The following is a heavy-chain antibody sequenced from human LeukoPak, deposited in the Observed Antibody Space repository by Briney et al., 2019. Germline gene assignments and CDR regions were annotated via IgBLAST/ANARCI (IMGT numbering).Heavy chain of an antibody. Sequence: SETLSLTCTVSGGSISSYYWTWIRQAPWKGLEWIGHIYYSGGTNYNPSLKSRVTISVDTSKNQFSLKLSSVTAADTAVYYCARRGYSSGWYEGYFDYWGQGTLVTVSS. CDR2: IYYSGGT. CDR1: GGSISSYY. D-gene: IGHD6-19*01. J-gene: IGHJ4*02. CDR3: ARRGYSSGWYEGYFDY. V-gene: IGHV4-59*08.